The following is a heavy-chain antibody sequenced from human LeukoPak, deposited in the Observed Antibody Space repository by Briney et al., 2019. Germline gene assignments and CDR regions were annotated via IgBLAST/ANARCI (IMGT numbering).Heavy chain of an antibody. CDR2: IISNGGRT. J-gene: IGHJ6*03. Sequence: GGSLRLSCAASGFTFSSYSMHWVRQAPGKGLEYVSAIISNGGRTHYADSVTGRFTISRDNSKNTLFLQMGSLRPDDMAVYYCARITIGATIANYYYYYMDVWGKGTTVTVSS. CDR3: ARITIGATIANYYYYYMDV. CDR1: GFTFSSYS. V-gene: IGHV3-64*02. D-gene: IGHD5-24*01.